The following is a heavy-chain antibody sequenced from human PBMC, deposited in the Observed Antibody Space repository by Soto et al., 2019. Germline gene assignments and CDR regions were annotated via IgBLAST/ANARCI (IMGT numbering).Heavy chain of an antibody. CDR1: GYTFTGYY. J-gene: IGHJ2*01. CDR3: FSLRYGGHRDLHSFPTRRSSDL. CDR2: INPNSGGT. Sequence: ASVKVSCKASGYTFTGYYMHWVRQAPGQRLEWMGWINPNSGGTNYAQKFQGRVTITRDTSASTAYMELSSLRSEDTAVYYCFSLRYGGHRDLHSFPTRRSSDL. V-gene: IGHV1-2*02. D-gene: IGHD3-9*01.